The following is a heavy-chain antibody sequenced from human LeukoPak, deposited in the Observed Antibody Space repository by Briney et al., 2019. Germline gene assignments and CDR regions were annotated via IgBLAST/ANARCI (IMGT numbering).Heavy chain of an antibody. J-gene: IGHJ4*02. Sequence: PGGSLRLSCAASGFTFNGYNMNWVRLAPGKGLEWISYISISSGTVYYADSVKGRFSIARDNAMNSLDLQMNSLRAEDTAVYYCARAMSTFGGVRNYFDSWGRGTLVTVSS. CDR2: ISISSGTV. D-gene: IGHD3-16*01. V-gene: IGHV3-48*04. CDR3: ARAMSTFGGVRNYFDS. CDR1: GFTFNGYN.